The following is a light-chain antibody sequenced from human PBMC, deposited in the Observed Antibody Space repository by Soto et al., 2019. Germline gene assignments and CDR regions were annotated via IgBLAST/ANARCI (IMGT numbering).Light chain of an antibody. V-gene: IGKV3-11*01. CDR2: GAS. CDR1: QSVHNY. J-gene: IGKJ5*01. Sequence: EIVLTQSPATLSLYPWDRAALSCKASQSVHNYLAWYQQKPGQAPRLLIYGASTRAAVIPARFSGSGSGTDFTLTISSLEPEDFAFYYCQQRSHWPPITFGQGTRLEIK. CDR3: QQRSHWPPIT.